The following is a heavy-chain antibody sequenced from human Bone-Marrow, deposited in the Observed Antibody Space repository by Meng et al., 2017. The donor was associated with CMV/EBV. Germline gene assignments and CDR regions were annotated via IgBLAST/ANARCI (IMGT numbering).Heavy chain of an antibody. CDR3: TTELFRRDYSNSYYYGMDV. CDR1: GFTFSNAW. D-gene: IGHD4-11*01. Sequence: GESLKISWAASGFTFSNAWMSWVRQAPGKGLEWVGRIKCKTDGGTTDYAAPVKGRFTISRDDSKNTLYLQMISLQTEDTAVYYCTTELFRRDYSNSYYYGMDVCGQGTTVTVSS. J-gene: IGHJ6*02. V-gene: IGHV3-15*01. CDR2: IKCKTDGGTT.